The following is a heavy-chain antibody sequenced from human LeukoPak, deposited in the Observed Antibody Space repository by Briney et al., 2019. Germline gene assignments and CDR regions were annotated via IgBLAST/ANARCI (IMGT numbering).Heavy chain of an antibody. CDR2: INHSGST. V-gene: IGHV4-34*01. CDR3: ARDADPEYQLPAYYGMDV. CDR1: GGSFSGYY. D-gene: IGHD2-2*01. Sequence: SETLSLTCAVYGGSFSGYYWSWIRQPPGKELEWIGEINHSGSTNYNPSLKSRVTISVDTSKNQFSLKLSSVTAADTAVYYCARDADPEYQLPAYYGMDVWGQGTTVTVSS. J-gene: IGHJ6*02.